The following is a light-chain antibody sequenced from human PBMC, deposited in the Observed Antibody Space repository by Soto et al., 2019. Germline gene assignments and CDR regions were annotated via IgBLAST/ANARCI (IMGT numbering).Light chain of an antibody. CDR2: GAS. CDR3: QQYGSSQT. CDR1: QSVSSN. J-gene: IGKJ1*01. V-gene: IGKV3-20*01. Sequence: VMTQFPATLSLFPGDRATLSCRASQSVSSNLAWYQQKPGQAPRLLIYGASSRATGIQDRFSGSGSGTDFTLTISRLEPEDFAVYYCQQYGSSQTXGQGTKGDI.